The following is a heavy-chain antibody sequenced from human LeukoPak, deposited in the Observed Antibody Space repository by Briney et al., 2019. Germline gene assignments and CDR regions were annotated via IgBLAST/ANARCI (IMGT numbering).Heavy chain of an antibody. Sequence: GGSLRLSCAASGFTFDDYAMHWVRQAPGKGLEWVLGISWNSGTIGYADSVKGRFTISRDNAKNSLYLQMNSLRAEDTALYYCAKDLTYGGLLDYWGQGTLVTVSS. CDR2: ISWNSGTI. CDR3: AKDLTYGGLLDY. J-gene: IGHJ4*02. D-gene: IGHD5-12*01. V-gene: IGHV3-9*01. CDR1: GFTFDDYA.